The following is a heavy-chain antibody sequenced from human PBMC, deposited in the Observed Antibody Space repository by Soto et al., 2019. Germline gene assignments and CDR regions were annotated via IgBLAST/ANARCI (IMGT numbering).Heavy chain of an antibody. J-gene: IGHJ5*02. V-gene: IGHV4-34*01. Sequence: SETLSLTCAVYGGSFSGYYWSWIRQPPGKGLEWIGEINHSGSTNYNPSLKSRVTISVDTSKNQFSLKLSSVTAADTAVYYCARGCSICSYDPWGQGTLVTVPQ. CDR2: INHSGST. CDR3: ARGCSICSYDP. CDR1: GGSFSGYY. D-gene: IGHD2-15*01.